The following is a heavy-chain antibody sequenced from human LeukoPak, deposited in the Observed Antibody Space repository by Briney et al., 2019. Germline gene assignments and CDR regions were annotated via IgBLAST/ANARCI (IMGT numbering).Heavy chain of an antibody. J-gene: IGHJ5*02. CDR1: GGSISSGGYY. V-gene: IGHV4-30-2*01. D-gene: IGHD3-3*01. Sequence: SETLSLTCTVSGGSISSGGYYWSWIRQPPGKGLEWIGYIYHSGSTYYNPSLKSRVTISVDRSKNQFSLKLSSVTAADTAVYYCARLKVFWSGYYMNNWFDPWGQGTLVTVSS. CDR2: IYHSGST. CDR3: ARLKVFWSGYYMNNWFDP.